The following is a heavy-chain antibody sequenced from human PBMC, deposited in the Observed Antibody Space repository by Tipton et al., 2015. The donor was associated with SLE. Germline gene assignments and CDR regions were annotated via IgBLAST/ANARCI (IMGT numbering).Heavy chain of an antibody. V-gene: IGHV3-30*02. CDR2: IRYDGSNK. J-gene: IGHJ4*02. CDR3: AKGIPGIAAAGPSDY. CDR1: GFTFSSYG. Sequence: SLRLSCAASGFTFSSYGIHWVRQAPGKGLEWVTFIRYDGSNKYYADSVKGRFTISRDNSKNTLYLQMNSLRAEDTAVYYCAKGIPGIAAAGPSDYWGQGTLVTVSS. D-gene: IGHD6-13*01.